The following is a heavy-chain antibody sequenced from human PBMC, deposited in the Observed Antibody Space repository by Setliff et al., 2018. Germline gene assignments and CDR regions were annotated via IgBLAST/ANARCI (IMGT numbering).Heavy chain of an antibody. CDR1: GFTFSNHG. J-gene: IGHJ3*02. Sequence: GGSLRLSCAVSGFTFSNHGMNWVRQAPGKGLEWVSYINAWGTSKYYADSVKGRFTVSRDNANNSLYLQMNSLRAEDTAVYYCARAGGGHIVVATFDFDMWGQGTMVTVSS. D-gene: IGHD2-21*01. CDR3: ARAGGGHIVVATFDFDM. V-gene: IGHV3-21*05. CDR2: INAWGTSK.